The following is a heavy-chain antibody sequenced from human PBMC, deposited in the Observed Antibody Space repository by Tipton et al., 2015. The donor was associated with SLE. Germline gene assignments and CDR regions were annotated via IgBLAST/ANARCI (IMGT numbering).Heavy chain of an antibody. CDR3: ARRIKPVDY. D-gene: IGHD2-15*01. CDR2: IYYSGST. Sequence: TLSLTCTVSGYSINSGYYWGWIRQPPGKGLQWIGSIYYSGSTYYNSSLKGRVSISIDTSKNQFSLNLTSVTAADTAVYYCARRIKPVDYWGQGTLVTVSS. CDR1: GYSINSGYY. V-gene: IGHV4-38-2*02. J-gene: IGHJ4*02.